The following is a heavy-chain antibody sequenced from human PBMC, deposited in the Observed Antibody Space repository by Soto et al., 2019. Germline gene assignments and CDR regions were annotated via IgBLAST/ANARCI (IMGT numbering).Heavy chain of an antibody. D-gene: IGHD3-22*01. J-gene: IGHJ4*02. CDR3: ARDLSMYYYDSSGYY. CDR1: GYTFTSYG. V-gene: IGHV1-18*01. CDR2: ISAYNGNT. Sequence: ASVKVSCKASGYTFTSYGISWVRQAPGQGLEWMGWISAYNGNTNYAQKLQGRVTMTTDTSTSTAYMELRSLRSDDTAVYYCARDLSMYYYDSSGYYWGQGTLVTVSS.